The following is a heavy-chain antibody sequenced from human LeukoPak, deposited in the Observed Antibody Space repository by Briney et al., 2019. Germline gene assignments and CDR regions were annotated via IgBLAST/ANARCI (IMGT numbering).Heavy chain of an antibody. CDR2: ISSRSSYI. CDR1: RFTFSYYS. V-gene: IGHV3-21*01. CDR3: ARDLGDIVLEPPSIHFDL. D-gene: IGHD2-2*01. Sequence: GGSLRLSCSASRFTFSYYSMNWVRQAPGKGLEWVSSISSRSSYIYYEDSLKGRFTISRDNAKNSLYLQMTGLRVEDTAMYFCARDLGDIVLEPPSIHFDLWGRGTLVTVSS. J-gene: IGHJ2*01.